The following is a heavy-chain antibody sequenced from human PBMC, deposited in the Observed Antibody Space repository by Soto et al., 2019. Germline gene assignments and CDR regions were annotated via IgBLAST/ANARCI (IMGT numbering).Heavy chain of an antibody. CDR3: ARVGYCSGGSCRWGSFDI. J-gene: IGHJ3*02. CDR2: IYSSGST. CDR1: GFTVSTEY. Sequence: EVLLVESGGGLVQPGGSLRLSCAASGFTVSTEYMSWVRQAPGKGLEWVSVIYSSGSTYYADSVEGRVSISRDNSKNTLYLQMNSLRAEDTAIYYCARVGYCSGGSCRWGSFDIWGQGTMVTVSS. D-gene: IGHD2-15*01. V-gene: IGHV3-66*01.